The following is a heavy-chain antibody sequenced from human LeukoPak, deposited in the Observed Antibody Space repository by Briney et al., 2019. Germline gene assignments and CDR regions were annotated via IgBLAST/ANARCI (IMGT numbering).Heavy chain of an antibody. J-gene: IGHJ4*02. D-gene: IGHD6-19*01. CDR2: INWNGAST. Sequence: GGSLRLSCAASGFTFDDYGMSWVRQAPGKGLEWVSGINWNGASTVYADSVKGRFTISRDYAKNSLYLQMNSLRAEDTALYYCARVQDSSGWYLLDYWGQGTLVTVSS. V-gene: IGHV3-20*04. CDR3: ARVQDSSGWYLLDY. CDR1: GFTFDDYG.